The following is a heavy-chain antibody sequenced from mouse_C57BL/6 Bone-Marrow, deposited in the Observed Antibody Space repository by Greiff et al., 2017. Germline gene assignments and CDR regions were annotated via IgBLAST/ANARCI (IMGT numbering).Heavy chain of an antibody. CDR2: IDPSDSET. CDR3: AFITTVVANRSDY. Sequence: QVQLQQPGAELVRPGSSVKLSCKASGYTFTSYWMHWVKQRPIQGLEWIGNIDPSDSETHYNQKFKDKDTLTVDKSSSTAYMQLSSLTSEDSAVYYCAFITTVVANRSDYWGQGTTLTVSS. J-gene: IGHJ2*01. CDR1: GYTFTSYW. V-gene: IGHV1-52*01. D-gene: IGHD1-1*01.